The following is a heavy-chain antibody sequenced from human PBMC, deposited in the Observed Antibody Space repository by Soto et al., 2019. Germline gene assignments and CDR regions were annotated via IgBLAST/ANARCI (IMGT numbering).Heavy chain of an antibody. CDR1: GFSFIYFG. D-gene: IGHD3-3*01. CDR3: SREFRVGKYSDN. Sequence: QVHLVQSGGCVVQPGRPLSLSCATSGFSFIYFGMHWVGQAPGKGLEWVAVIGRDGPYKKYGDTVRGRFTVSRDNSKNTLYLEMNSLSDEDTALYYCSREFRVGKYSDNWGQGTLVAVSS. V-gene: IGHV3-33*01. CDR2: IGRDGPYK. J-gene: IGHJ4*02.